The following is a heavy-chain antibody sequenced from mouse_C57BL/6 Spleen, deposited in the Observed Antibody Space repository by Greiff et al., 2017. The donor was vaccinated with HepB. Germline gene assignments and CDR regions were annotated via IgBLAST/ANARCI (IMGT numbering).Heavy chain of an antibody. D-gene: IGHD2-5*01. CDR1: GFNIKNTY. J-gene: IGHJ2*01. CDR2: IDPANGNT. Sequence: EVKLEESVAELVRPGASVKLSCTASGFNIKNTYMHWVKQRPEQGLEWIGRIDPANGNTKYAPKFQGKATITADTSSNTAYLQLSSLTSEDTAIYYCASPPYSNYYFDYWGQGTTLTVSS. CDR3: ASPPYSNYYFDY. V-gene: IGHV14-3*01.